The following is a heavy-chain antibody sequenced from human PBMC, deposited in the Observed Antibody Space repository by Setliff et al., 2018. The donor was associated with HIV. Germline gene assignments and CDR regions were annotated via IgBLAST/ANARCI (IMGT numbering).Heavy chain of an antibody. CDR1: GFTFSSYG. Sequence: GGSLRLSCAASGFTFSSYGMHWVRQAPGKGLEWVAFIWYDGSKTYYADSVQGRFTISRDTPSNTVYLQMNSLRAEDTALYYCVKDHVSFNGVFDPFDSWGQGTLVTVSS. V-gene: IGHV3-30*02. J-gene: IGHJ4*02. CDR3: VKDHVSFNGVFDPFDS. CDR2: IWYDGSKT. D-gene: IGHD2-8*01.